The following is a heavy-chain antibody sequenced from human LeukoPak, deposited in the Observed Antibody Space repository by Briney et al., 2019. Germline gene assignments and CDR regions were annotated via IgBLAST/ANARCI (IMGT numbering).Heavy chain of an antibody. Sequence: SQTLSLTCTVSGASISSGVYYWSWIRQHPGKGLEWIGYIYYGGSTYYNPSLKSRVTISADASKNQFALELTSVTAADTAMYYCARVPLYWQDPFDLWGQGTLVTVSS. J-gene: IGHJ5*02. D-gene: IGHD2-8*02. CDR2: IYYGGST. CDR3: ARVPLYWQDPFDL. V-gene: IGHV4-31*03. CDR1: GASISSGVYY.